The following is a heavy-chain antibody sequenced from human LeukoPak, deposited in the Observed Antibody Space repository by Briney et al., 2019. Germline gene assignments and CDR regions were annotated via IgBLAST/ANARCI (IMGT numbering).Heavy chain of an antibody. D-gene: IGHD4-17*01. Sequence: SVKVSCKASGGTFSSYAISWVRQAPGQGLEWMGGIIPIFGTANHAQKFQGRVTITTDESTSTAYMELSSLRSEDTAVYYCARDPRYGDYVTDYYYYMDVWGKGTTVTVSS. CDR1: GGTFSSYA. CDR3: ARDPRYGDYVTDYYYYMDV. CDR2: IIPIFGTA. V-gene: IGHV1-69*05. J-gene: IGHJ6*03.